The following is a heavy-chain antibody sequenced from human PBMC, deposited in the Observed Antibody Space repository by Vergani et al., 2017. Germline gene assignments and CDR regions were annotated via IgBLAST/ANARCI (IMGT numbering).Heavy chain of an antibody. V-gene: IGHV4-39*02. J-gene: IGHJ3*02. CDR3: ARDPYGDNAFDI. CDR1: GGSISSSSYY. Sequence: QLQLQESGPGLVKPSETLSLTCTVSGGSISSSSYYWGWIRQPPGKGLEWIGSIYYSGSTYYNPSLKSRVTISVDTSKNQFSLKLSSVTAADTAVYYCARDPYGDNAFDIWGQGTMVTVSS. D-gene: IGHD4-17*01. CDR2: IYYSGST.